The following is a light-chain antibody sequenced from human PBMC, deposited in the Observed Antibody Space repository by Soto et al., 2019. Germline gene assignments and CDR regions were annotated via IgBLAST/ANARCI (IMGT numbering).Light chain of an antibody. CDR1: SSNIGSQT. Sequence: QSALTQPPSASGTPGQRVTISCSGSSSNIGSQTVNWYQQLPGTAPKLLIHSSNQRPSGVPDRFSGSKSGTSASLAIGGLQSDDEADYYCSAWDDTLNGWVFGGGTKLTVL. CDR2: SSN. V-gene: IGLV1-44*01. J-gene: IGLJ3*02. CDR3: SAWDDTLNGWV.